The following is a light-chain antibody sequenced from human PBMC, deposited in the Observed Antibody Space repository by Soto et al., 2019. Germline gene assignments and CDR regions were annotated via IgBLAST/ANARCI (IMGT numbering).Light chain of an antibody. CDR2: GAS. CDR1: QSVSTSN. CDR3: QHHGA. J-gene: IGKJ1*01. Sequence: IVLTQSPGTLSSSPGERATLSCRASQSVSTSNLAWYQQRPGQAPRLLIYGASSRATGIPDRFSGSGSGTDFTLTISRLEPEDFAVYYCQHHGAFGQGTKVDIK. V-gene: IGKV3-20*01.